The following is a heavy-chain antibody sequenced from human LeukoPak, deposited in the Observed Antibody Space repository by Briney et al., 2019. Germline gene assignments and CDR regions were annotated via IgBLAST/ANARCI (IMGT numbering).Heavy chain of an antibody. Sequence: GGSQTLSCTASGLILSIYYIRWMRHSTGKGLEWVSYISSSGGTIYYADSVKGRFIISRDNTKNSLYLQLNSLRVDDTAVYYCARHGYNYSLFDHWGQGTLVTVSS. CDR3: ARHGYNYSLFDH. CDR1: GLILSIYY. CDR2: ISSSGGTI. J-gene: IGHJ5*02. V-gene: IGHV3-11*04. D-gene: IGHD5-18*01.